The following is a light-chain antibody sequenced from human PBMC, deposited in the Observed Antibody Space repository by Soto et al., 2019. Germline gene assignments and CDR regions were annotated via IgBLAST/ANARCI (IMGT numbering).Light chain of an antibody. CDR2: EVS. V-gene: IGKV2D-29*01. CDR1: QSLLDTDGKTY. CDR3: MQGRRFPRS. J-gene: IGKJ1*01. Sequence: EIVLTQTPLSLAVTPGQPASISCKSSQSLLDTDGKTYLYLFFQKTSQPPQALRYEVSNRVSGVPDRFSGSGSGTDFTLKISRVEAEDVGVYYCMQGRRFPRSCGQGPKAEIK.